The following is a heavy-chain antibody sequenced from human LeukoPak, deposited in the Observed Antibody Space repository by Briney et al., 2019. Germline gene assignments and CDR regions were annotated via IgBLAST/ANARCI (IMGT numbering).Heavy chain of an antibody. CDR3: ARVTVGATADYFDY. CDR2: ISSGSSTI. Sequence: PGGSLRLSCAASGFTFSTYSMNWVRQAPGKGLEWLSYISSGSSTIYYADSVKGRFTISRDNARNSLYLQMNGLRAEDTAVYYRARVTVGATADYFDYWGQGTLVTVSS. CDR1: GFTFSTYS. V-gene: IGHV3-48*01. D-gene: IGHD1-26*01. J-gene: IGHJ4*02.